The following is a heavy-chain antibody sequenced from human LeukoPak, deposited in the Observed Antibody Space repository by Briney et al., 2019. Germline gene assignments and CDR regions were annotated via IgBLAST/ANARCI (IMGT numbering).Heavy chain of an antibody. CDR2: INPSGGST. D-gene: IGHD4-17*01. Sequence: ASVKVSCKASEYTFTSYYMHWVRQAPGQGLERVGIINPSGGSTSYAQKFQGRVTMTRDTSTSTVYMELSSLRSEDTAVYYCARVNYGDYGSFDYWGQGTLVTVSS. CDR1: EYTFTSYY. CDR3: ARVNYGDYGSFDY. J-gene: IGHJ4*02. V-gene: IGHV1-46*01.